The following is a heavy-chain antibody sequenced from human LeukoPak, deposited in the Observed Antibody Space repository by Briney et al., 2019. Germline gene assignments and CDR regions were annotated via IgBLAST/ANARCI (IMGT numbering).Heavy chain of an antibody. CDR3: ARGMVRGVIGGGAFDI. D-gene: IGHD3-10*01. Sequence: ASVKVSCKASRYTFTGYYMHWVRQAPGQGLEWMGVIIRIFGTGNYAQKFQGRVTMTADKSTTTAYMELSSLRSDDTAVYYCARGMVRGVIGGGAFDIWGQGTMVTVSS. CDR1: RYTFTGYY. CDR2: IIRIFGTG. V-gene: IGHV1-46*01. J-gene: IGHJ3*02.